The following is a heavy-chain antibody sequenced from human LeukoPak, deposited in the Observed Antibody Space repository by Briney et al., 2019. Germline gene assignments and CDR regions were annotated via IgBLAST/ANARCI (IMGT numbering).Heavy chain of an antibody. D-gene: IGHD3-3*01. V-gene: IGHV3-48*04. CDR1: GFIFSSYS. Sequence: GGSLRLSCAASGFIFSSYSMNWVRQAPGKGLEWVSYISSSSSAIYYADSVKGRFTISRDNAENSLHLQMNSLRIEDTAMYFCARDRFYSVAALQGFDFWGQGTLVTVSS. J-gene: IGHJ4*02. CDR2: ISSSSSAI. CDR3: ARDRFYSVAALQGFDF.